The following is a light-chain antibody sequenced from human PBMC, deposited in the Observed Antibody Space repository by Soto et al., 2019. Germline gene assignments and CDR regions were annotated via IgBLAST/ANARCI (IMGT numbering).Light chain of an antibody. CDR3: QQSFIAPPT. CDR1: QSITTY. CDR2: AAS. Sequence: DIQLTQSPSSLSASVGDRVTITCRTSQSITTYLNWFPQKPGNAPKLLVYAASSLQSGVPSRFSGSGSGTDFTLTISSLQPEEFATYYFQQSFIAPPTFGPGTKVDIK. J-gene: IGKJ3*01. V-gene: IGKV1-39*01.